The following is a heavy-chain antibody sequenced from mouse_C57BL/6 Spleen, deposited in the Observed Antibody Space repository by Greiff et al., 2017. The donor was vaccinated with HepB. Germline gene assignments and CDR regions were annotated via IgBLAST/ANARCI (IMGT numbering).Heavy chain of an antibody. Sequence: QVQLKESGAELARPGASVKLSCKASGYTFTSYGISWVKQRTGQGLEWIGEIYPRSGNTYYNEKFKGKATLTADKSSSTAYMELRSLTSEDSAVYFCARGDDYDVLLAYWGQGTLVTVSA. V-gene: IGHV1-81*01. CDR2: IYPRSGNT. J-gene: IGHJ3*01. D-gene: IGHD2-4*01. CDR3: ARGDDYDVLLAY. CDR1: GYTFTSYG.